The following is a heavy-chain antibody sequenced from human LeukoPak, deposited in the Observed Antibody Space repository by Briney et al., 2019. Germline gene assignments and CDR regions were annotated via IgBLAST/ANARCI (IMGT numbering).Heavy chain of an antibody. J-gene: IGHJ3*01. CDR3: ASAGYCSGGSCKRGDFDV. D-gene: IGHD2-15*01. V-gene: IGHV3-23*01. CDR2: VTGGGTT. Sequence: GGSLRLSCAASGFTFSSYAMSWIRQAPGKGLEWVSTVTGGGTTYYADSVNGRFTISRDNSENTLSLQMGSLRAEDTARYYCASAGYCSGGSCKRGDFDVWGQGTMVTVSS. CDR1: GFTFSSYA.